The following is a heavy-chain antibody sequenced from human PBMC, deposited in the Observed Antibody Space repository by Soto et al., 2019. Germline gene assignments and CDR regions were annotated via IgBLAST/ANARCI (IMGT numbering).Heavy chain of an antibody. V-gene: IGHV3-30-3*01. CDR2: ISYDGSNK. CDR1: GFTFSSYA. Sequence: QVQLVESGGGVVQPGRSLRLSCAASGFTFSSYAMHWVRQAPGKGLEWVAVISYDGSNKYYADSVKGRFTISRDNSQNTLYLQMNSLRAEDTAVSYCARDRRSSSWYSCGMDVWGKGTTVTVSS. D-gene: IGHD6-13*01. CDR3: ARDRRSSSWYSCGMDV. J-gene: IGHJ6*04.